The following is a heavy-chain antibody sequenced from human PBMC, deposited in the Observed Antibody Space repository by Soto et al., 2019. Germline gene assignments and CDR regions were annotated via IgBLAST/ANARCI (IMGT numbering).Heavy chain of an antibody. CDR2: FTTSGDFT. CDR1: GFTFSNHA. Sequence: EVQLLDSGGALVQPGGSLRLSCATSGFTFSNHAMSWVRQAPGKGLEWVSTFTTSGDFTYYAESVKGRFTISRDNSKSTLYLHMNSLRVEDTAVYYCARLVTDWGQGSLVTVSS. D-gene: IGHD4-4*01. V-gene: IGHV3-23*01. J-gene: IGHJ4*02. CDR3: ARLVTD.